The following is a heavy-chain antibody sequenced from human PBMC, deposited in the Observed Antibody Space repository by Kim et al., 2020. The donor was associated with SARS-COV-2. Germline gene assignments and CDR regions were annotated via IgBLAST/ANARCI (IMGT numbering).Heavy chain of an antibody. V-gene: IGHV3-33*06. J-gene: IGHJ4*02. CDR1: GFTFSSYG. CDR3: AKDPSGCRGGTCYPDY. CDR2: LWYDGSNK. D-gene: IGHD2-15*01. Sequence: GGSLRLSCAPSGFTFSSYGMHWVRQAPGKGLESVAVLWYDGSNKYYADSVKGRFTISRDNSKNTLYLQMNSLRVEDTAVYYCAKDPSGCRGGTCYPDYWGQGILVTVSS.